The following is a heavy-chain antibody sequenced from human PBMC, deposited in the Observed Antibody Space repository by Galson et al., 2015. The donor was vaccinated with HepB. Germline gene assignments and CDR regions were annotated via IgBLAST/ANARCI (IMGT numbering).Heavy chain of an antibody. Sequence: SLRLSCAASGFTVSSNYMSWVRQAPGKGLEWVSVIYSGSSTYYADSVKGRFTISRDNSKNTLYLQMNSLRAEDTAVYYCARGEPLLEYFQHWGQGTLVTVSS. V-gene: IGHV3-53*01. J-gene: IGHJ1*01. D-gene: IGHD1-14*01. CDR3: ARGEPLLEYFQH. CDR2: IYSGSST. CDR1: GFTVSSNY.